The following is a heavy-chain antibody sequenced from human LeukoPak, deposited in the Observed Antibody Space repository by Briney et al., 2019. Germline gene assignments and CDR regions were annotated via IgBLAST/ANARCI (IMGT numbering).Heavy chain of an antibody. CDR3: ARDPYDFWSGYFAGPKYYFDY. CDR1: GFTFSNYG. Sequence: GRSLRLSCAASGFTFSNYGMQWVRQAPGKGLEWMAVISHDGTVKYYADSVKGRFTISRDNSKNTLYLQMNSLRAEDTAVYYCARDPYDFWSGYFAGPKYYFDYWGQGTLSPSPQ. J-gene: IGHJ4*02. CDR2: ISHDGTVK. V-gene: IGHV3-30*03. D-gene: IGHD3-3*01.